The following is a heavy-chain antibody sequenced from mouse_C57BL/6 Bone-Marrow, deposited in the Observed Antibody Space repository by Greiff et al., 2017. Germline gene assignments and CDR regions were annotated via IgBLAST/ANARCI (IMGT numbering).Heavy chain of an antibody. Sequence: EVQLQQSGPELVKPGASVKISCKASGYTFTDYYMNWVKQSHGKSLEWIGDINPNNGGTSYNQKFKGKATLTVDKSSSTAYMELRSLTSEDSAVYYCASSVYYYGSSHYFDYWGQVTTLTVSS. CDR2: INPNNGGT. V-gene: IGHV1-26*01. J-gene: IGHJ2*01. CDR3: ASSVYYYGSSHYFDY. CDR1: GYTFTDYY. D-gene: IGHD1-1*01.